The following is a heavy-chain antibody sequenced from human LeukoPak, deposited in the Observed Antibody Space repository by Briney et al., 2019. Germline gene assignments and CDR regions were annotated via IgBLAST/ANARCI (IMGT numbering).Heavy chain of an antibody. J-gene: IGHJ5*02. CDR2: IDPNSGAT. D-gene: IGHD6-13*01. V-gene: IGHV1-2*02. CDR1: GYTFTDYY. CDR3: AGKLGISAS. Sequence: ASVNVSCKASGYTFTDYYMHWVRQAPGQGLEWMGWIDPNSGATTYAQKFQGRVTMTRDTSISTAYMELSRLRSDDTAVYYCAGKLGISASWGQGTMVTVSS.